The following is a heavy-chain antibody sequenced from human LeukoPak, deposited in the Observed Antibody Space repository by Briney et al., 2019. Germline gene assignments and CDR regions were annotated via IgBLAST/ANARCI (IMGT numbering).Heavy chain of an antibody. V-gene: IGHV4-39*01. CDR1: GGSISSSSYY. Sequence: SETLSLTRTVSGGSISSSSYYWGWTRQPPGNGLEWIGSIYYSGSAYYNPSLKSRVTISVDTSKNQFSLKLSSVTAADTAVYYCARLGGRDGYKNSDYWGQGTLVTVSS. CDR3: ARLGGRDGYKNSDY. D-gene: IGHD5-24*01. CDR2: IYYSGSA. J-gene: IGHJ4*02.